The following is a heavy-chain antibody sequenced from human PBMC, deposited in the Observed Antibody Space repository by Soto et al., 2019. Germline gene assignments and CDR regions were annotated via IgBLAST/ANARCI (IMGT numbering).Heavy chain of an antibody. CDR3: ARIPYDFWSGSMAGGHGMDV. D-gene: IGHD3-3*01. CDR1: GVSRSTSGMC. Sequence: XGPTLAIPSKTFTLICTLSGVSRSTSGMCVSCIRQPPWDALGWLGLIDWDDDKYYSTSLKTRLTISKDTSKNQVVLTITNMDPVETATYYSARIPYDFWSGSMAGGHGMDVWGQGTTVTVSS. CDR2: IDWDDDK. J-gene: IGHJ6*02. V-gene: IGHV2-70*01.